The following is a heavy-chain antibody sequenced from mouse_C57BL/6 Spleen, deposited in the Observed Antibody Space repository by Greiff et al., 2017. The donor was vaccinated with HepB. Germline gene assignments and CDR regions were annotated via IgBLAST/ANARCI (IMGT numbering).Heavy chain of an antibody. D-gene: IGHD1-1*01. V-gene: IGHV1-39*01. Sequence: VQLKESGPELVKPGASVKISCKASGYSFTDYNMNWVKQSNGKSLEWIGVINPNYGTTSYNQKFKGKATLTVDQASSTAYMQLNSLTSEDSAVYYCARYYCGSTHWYFDVWGTGTTVTVSS. CDR3: ARYYCGSTHWYFDV. J-gene: IGHJ1*03. CDR1: GYSFTDYN. CDR2: INPNYGTT.